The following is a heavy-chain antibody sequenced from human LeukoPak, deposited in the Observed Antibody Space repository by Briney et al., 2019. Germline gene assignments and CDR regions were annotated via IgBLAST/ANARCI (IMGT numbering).Heavy chain of an antibody. V-gene: IGHV4-59*08. CDR3: ARHVIDALWSGYPLDY. CDR2: IYNSGST. D-gene: IGHD3-3*01. Sequence: SETLSLTCTVSGGSISSFYWSWIRQPPGKGLEWIGYIYNSGSTKYNPSLKSRVTISVHTSMNQFSLNLSSVTAADTAVYYCARHVIDALWSGYPLDYWGQGTLVTVFS. J-gene: IGHJ4*02. CDR1: GGSISSFY.